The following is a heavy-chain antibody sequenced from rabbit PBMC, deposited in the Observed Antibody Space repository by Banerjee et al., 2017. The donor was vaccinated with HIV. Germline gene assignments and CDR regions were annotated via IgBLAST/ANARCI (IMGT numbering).Heavy chain of an antibody. D-gene: IGHD4-1*01. CDR2: IYNNSGST. V-gene: IGHV1S43*01. Sequence: QQQLEESGGGLVKPGGTLTLTCRASGIDFISYYYMCWVRQAPGKGLELIACIYNNSGSTWYASWVNGRFTISRTTSLNTVDLKMTSLTAADTATYFCARDLAGVIGWNFDLWGPGTLVTVS. CDR3: ARDLAGVIGWNFDL. J-gene: IGHJ4*01. CDR1: GIDFISYYY.